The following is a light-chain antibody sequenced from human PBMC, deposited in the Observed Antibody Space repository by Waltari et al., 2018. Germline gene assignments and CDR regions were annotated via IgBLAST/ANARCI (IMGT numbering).Light chain of an antibody. CDR1: SCDIGGSNY. V-gene: IGLV2-14*03. CDR3: SSYTSSNTLDVL. J-gene: IGLJ2*01. Sequence: QSALTQPAAVSGSPGQPITISCTGASCDIGGSNYVSWYQQHPGKAPKLMIYDVSNRPSGISNRFSGSKSGNTASLTISGLQADDEADYYCSSYTSSNTLDVLFGGGTKLTVL. CDR2: DVS.